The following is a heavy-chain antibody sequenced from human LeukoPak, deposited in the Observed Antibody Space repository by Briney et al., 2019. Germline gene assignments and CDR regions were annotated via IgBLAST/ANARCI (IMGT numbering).Heavy chain of an antibody. CDR1: GFTFSSYS. J-gene: IGHJ4*02. CDR2: ISSSSSYI. V-gene: IGHV3-21*04. D-gene: IGHD1-26*01. CDR3: AKDLSGSFRARFDY. Sequence: GGSLRLSCAASGFTFSSYSMNWVRQAPGKGLEWVSSISSSSSYIYYADSVKGRFTISRDNAKNSLYLQMNSLRAEDTAVYYCAKDLSGSFRARFDYWGQGTLVTVSS.